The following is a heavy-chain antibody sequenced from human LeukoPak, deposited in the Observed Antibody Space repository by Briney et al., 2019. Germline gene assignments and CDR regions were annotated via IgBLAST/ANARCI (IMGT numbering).Heavy chain of an antibody. CDR3: ATPGGWLRLDY. D-gene: IGHD5-12*01. J-gene: IGHJ4*02. CDR1: GFNFNTYS. Sequence: GGSLRLSCEASGFNFNTYSMAWVRQAPGKGLEWVSIISRASESIFYADSVKGRFTISRDNSKNTLHLQMNSLRAEDTAVYYCATPGGWLRLDYWGQGTLVTVSS. V-gene: IGHV3-21*04. CDR2: ISRASESI.